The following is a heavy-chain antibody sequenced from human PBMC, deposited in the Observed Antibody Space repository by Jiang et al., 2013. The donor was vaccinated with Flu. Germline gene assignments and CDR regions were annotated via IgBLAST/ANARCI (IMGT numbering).Heavy chain of an antibody. J-gene: IGHJ6*04. CDR1: GFTFSIYS. Sequence: VQLVESGGGLVKPGGSLRLSCAASGFTFSIYSMNWVRQAPGKGLEWVSSISSSAAYIYYADSVRGRFTISRDNAKNSLYLQMSSLSVEDTGVYFCARDATPYCSGSSCYPGVWGKGPRSPSPQ. CDR3: ARDATPYCSGSSCYPGV. D-gene: IGHD3-22*01. CDR2: ISSSAAYI. V-gene: IGHV3-21*01.